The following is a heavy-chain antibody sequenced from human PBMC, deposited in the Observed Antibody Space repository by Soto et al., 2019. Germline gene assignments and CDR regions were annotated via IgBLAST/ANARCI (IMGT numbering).Heavy chain of an antibody. V-gene: IGHV3-30-3*01. CDR1: GFTFSSYA. J-gene: IGHJ4*02. CDR3: ARGYILEWFPFDY. CDR2: TSYDGSNK. Sequence: GGLRLSCAASGFTFSSYAMHWVRQAPGKGLEWVAVTSYDGSNKYYADSVKGRFTISRDNSKNTLYLQMNSLRAEDTAVYYCARGYILEWFPFDYWGQGTLVTVSS. D-gene: IGHD3-3*01.